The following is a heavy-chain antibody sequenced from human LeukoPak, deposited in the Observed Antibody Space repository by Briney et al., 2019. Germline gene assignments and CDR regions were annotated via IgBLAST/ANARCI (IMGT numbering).Heavy chain of an antibody. Sequence: PSETLSLTCTVSADSLSSGGHYWAWIRQFPGKGLESIGFIHHSGRSRHNPSLTDRVAISVDTSRKQFALKLSSVTAADTAMYYCARGGNRFGGFYFDYWGQGIQVIVSS. CDR3: ARGGNRFGGFYFDY. CDR2: IHHSGRS. V-gene: IGHV4-31*03. D-gene: IGHD3-10*01. J-gene: IGHJ4*02. CDR1: ADSLSSGGHY.